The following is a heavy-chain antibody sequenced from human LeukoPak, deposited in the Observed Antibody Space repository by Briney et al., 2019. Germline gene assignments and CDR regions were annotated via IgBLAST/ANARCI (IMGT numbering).Heavy chain of an antibody. V-gene: IGHV1-2*02. CDR1: GYTFTDYY. CDR3: ARDRGRISDYYGSGRSLHYYMDV. CDR2: INPNSGGT. J-gene: IGHJ6*03. D-gene: IGHD3-10*01. Sequence: SVKVSCKASGYTFTDYYIHWVRQAPGQGLEWMGWINPNSGGTNYAQKFQGRVTMTRDTSISTAYMELSRLISDDTAVYYCARDRGRISDYYGSGRSLHYYMDVWGKGTTVTVSS.